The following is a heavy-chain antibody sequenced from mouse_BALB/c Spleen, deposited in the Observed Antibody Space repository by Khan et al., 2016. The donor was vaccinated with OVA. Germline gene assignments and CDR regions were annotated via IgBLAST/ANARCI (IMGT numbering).Heavy chain of an antibody. CDR2: IDPSNGST. CDR3: ARHGSSSWFAY. J-gene: IGHJ3*01. D-gene: IGHD1-1*01. Sequence: LQQSGPELMKPGASVKISCKASGYSFTTYYIHWVKQSPGKSLEWIGYIDPSNGSTTYNQKFKGKATMTVDTSSSTAYMHLSSLTSEDSAVYYCARHGSSSWFAYWGQGTLVTVSA. CDR1: GYSFTTYY. V-gene: IGHV1S135*01.